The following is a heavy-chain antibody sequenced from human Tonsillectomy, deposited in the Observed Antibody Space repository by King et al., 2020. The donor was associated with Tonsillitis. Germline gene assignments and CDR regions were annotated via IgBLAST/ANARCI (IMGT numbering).Heavy chain of an antibody. D-gene: IGHD6-19*01. CDR2: IWYGGSNK. Sequence: VQLVESGGGVVQPGRSLRLSCAASGFTFSSYGMHWVRQAPGKGLEWVAVIWYGGSNKYYADSVKGRFTISRDNSKNTLYLQMNSLRAEDTAVYYCASDWRREVAASGAFDIWGQGTMVTDSS. CDR3: ASDWRREVAASGAFDI. V-gene: IGHV3-33*08. CDR1: GFTFSSYG. J-gene: IGHJ3*02.